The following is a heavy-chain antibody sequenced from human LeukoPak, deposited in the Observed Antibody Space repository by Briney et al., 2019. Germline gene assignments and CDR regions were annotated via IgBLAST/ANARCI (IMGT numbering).Heavy chain of an antibody. V-gene: IGHV3-23*01. CDR1: GFTFSSYA. D-gene: IGHD3-22*01. CDR2: ISGSGGST. Sequence: GGSLRLSCAASGFTFSSYAMSWVRQAPGKGLEWVSAISGSGGSTYYADSVKGRFTISRDNSKNTLYLQMNSLRAEDTAVYYCAKVLGYHYDSSGYYPDYWGQGTLVTVSS. J-gene: IGHJ4*02. CDR3: AKVLGYHYDSSGYYPDY.